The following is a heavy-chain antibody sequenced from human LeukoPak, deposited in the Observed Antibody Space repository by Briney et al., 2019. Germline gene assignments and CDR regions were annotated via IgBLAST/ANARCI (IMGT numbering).Heavy chain of an antibody. J-gene: IGHJ4*02. CDR2: ISYYGSNK. CDR3: AKAPVWELDY. D-gene: IGHD1-26*01. CDR1: GFTFCSYG. Sequence: GGSLRHSCSPSGFTFCSYGMQWVRPAPGRGLEWVAGISYYGSNKYYANSVKGRFTITRDNSKNTLYLQMNSLRAEDTAVYYCAKAPVWELDYWGQGTLVTVSS. V-gene: IGHV3-30*18.